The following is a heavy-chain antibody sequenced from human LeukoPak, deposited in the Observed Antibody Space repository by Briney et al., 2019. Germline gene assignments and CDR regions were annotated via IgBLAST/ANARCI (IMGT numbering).Heavy chain of an antibody. V-gene: IGHV1-69*05. CDR3: ARAPYDFWSGYYSY. CDR1: GGTFSSYA. Sequence: ASVKVSCKASGGTFSSYAISWVRQAPGQGLEWMGRIIPIFGTANYAQKFQGRVTMTRDTSTSTVYMELSSLRSEDTAVYYCARAPYDFWSGYYSYWGQGTLVTVSS. J-gene: IGHJ4*02. CDR2: IIPIFGTA. D-gene: IGHD3-3*01.